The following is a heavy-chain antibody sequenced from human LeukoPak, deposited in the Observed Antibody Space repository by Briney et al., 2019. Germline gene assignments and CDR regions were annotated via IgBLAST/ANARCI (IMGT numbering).Heavy chain of an antibody. CDR3: AKFKGHYYYDSSGYCDN. J-gene: IGHJ4*02. D-gene: IGHD3-22*01. CDR2: ISAADGDNT. CDR1: GFTFRNYA. V-gene: IGHV3-23*01. Sequence: GGSLRLSCAASGFTFRNYAMGWVRQAPGKGLEWVSVISAADGDNTYYADSVKGRFSISRDNSNYTLHLQMNSLRAEDAAVFYCAKFKGHYYYDSSGYCDNWGQGALVTVSS.